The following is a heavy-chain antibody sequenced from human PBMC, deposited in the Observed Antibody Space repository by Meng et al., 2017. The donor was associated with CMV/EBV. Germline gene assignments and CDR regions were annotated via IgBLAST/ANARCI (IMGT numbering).Heavy chain of an antibody. CDR1: GGSFSGYY. D-gene: IGHD6-19*01. CDR3: ARGSDGYSSGWYRY. V-gene: IGHV4-34*01. Sequence: GSLRLSCAAYGGSFSGYYWSWIRQPPGKGLEWIGAINHSGSTNYNPSLKSRVTISVDTSKNQFSLKLSSVTAADTAVYYCARGSDGYSSGWYRYWGQGTLVTVSS. CDR2: INHSGST. J-gene: IGHJ4*02.